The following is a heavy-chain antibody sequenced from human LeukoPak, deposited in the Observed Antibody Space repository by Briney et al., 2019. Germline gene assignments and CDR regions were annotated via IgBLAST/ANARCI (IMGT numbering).Heavy chain of an antibody. CDR2: ISYDGSTK. Sequence: GGSLRLSCAASGFIFSSYGMHWARQAPGKGLEWVAVISYDGSTKYYADSVKGRFTISRDNSNNTLYLQMSSLRADDTAIYYCAKDRIRQWLVRYHADYWGQGTLVTVSS. CDR3: AKDRIRQWLVRYHADY. J-gene: IGHJ4*02. V-gene: IGHV3-30*18. CDR1: GFIFSSYG. D-gene: IGHD6-19*01.